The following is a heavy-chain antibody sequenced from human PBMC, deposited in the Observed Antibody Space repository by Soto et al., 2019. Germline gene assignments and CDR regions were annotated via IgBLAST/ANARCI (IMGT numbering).Heavy chain of an antibody. V-gene: IGHV1-8*01. CDR3: ARGQDGEVDYYYYMDV. CDR1: GYTFTSYD. D-gene: IGHD4-17*01. Sequence: ASVKVSCKASGYTFTSYDINWVRQATGQGLEWMGWMNPNSGNTGYAQKFQGRVTMTRNTSISTAYMELSSLRSEDAAVYYCARGQDGEVDYYYYMDVWGKGTTVTVSS. CDR2: MNPNSGNT. J-gene: IGHJ6*03.